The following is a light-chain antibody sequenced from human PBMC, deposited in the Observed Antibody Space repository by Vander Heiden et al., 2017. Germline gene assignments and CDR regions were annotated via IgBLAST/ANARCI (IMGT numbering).Light chain of an antibody. J-gene: IGKJ3*01. Sequence: AIRITQSPSSLSASTGDRVTITCRASQGISSYLAWYQQKPGKAPKLLIYAASTLQSGVPSTFSGSGSGTDFTLTISFLHSEDFATYYCQRDDSYPHTFGPGTRVDIK. V-gene: IGKV1-8*01. CDR1: QGISSY. CDR3: QRDDSYPHT. CDR2: AAS.